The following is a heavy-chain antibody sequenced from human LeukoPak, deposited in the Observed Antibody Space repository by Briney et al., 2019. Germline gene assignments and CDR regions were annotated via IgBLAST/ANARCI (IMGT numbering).Heavy chain of an antibody. CDR1: GGSFSGYY. CDR3: ARPSRVTGAFDI. D-gene: IGHD2-8*02. CDR2: INHSGST. J-gene: IGHJ3*02. Sequence: SETLSLTCAVYGGSFSGYYWSWIRQPPGKGLEWIGEINHSGSTYYNPSLKSRVTISVDRSKNQFSLKLSSVTAADTAVYYCARPSRVTGAFDIWGQGTMVTVSS. V-gene: IGHV4-34*01.